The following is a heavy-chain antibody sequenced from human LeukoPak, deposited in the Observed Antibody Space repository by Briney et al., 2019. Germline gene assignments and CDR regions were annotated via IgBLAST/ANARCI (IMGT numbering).Heavy chain of an antibody. D-gene: IGHD3-3*02. CDR1: GGSITSYY. Sequence: SETLSLTXAVSGGSITSYYWSWIRQSPGKGLEWIGYISHSGSTNYNPSLKSRVTISIDTSKNQFSLKLTSVTAADTAVYYCARFSDQIAIFGVVNYYLGDWGQGTLVTVSS. J-gene: IGHJ4*02. CDR3: ARFSDQIAIFGVVNYYLGD. V-gene: IGHV4-59*01. CDR2: ISHSGST.